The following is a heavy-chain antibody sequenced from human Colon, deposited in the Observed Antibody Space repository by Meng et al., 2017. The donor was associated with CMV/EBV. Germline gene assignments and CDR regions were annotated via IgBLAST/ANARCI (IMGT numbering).Heavy chain of an antibody. CDR2: IHASGTT. V-gene: IGHV3-53*01. CDR1: GVSVSTNI. J-gene: IGHJ6*02. CDR3: ARKPNYLGMDV. Sequence: SCAASGVSVSTNIMNWVRQAPGKGLEWVSLIHASGTTYYADSVKGRFTISRDDSKNTLYLQMNSLRAEDTAVYYCARKPNYLGMDVWGHGTTVTVS.